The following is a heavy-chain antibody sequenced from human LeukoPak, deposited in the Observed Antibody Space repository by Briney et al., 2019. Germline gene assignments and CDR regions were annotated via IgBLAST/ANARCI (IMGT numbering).Heavy chain of an antibody. J-gene: IGHJ5*02. CDR2: VYTSGST. CDR3: ARSASGSYSIRDGFDP. CDR1: GGSIRSGTYY. V-gene: IGHV4-39*02. D-gene: IGHD3-10*01. Sequence: SETLSLNCTVSGGSIRSGTYYWGWIRQPPGKGLEWIGRVYTSGSTYYNPSLKSRVTISLDKSRNHFSLNLESATAADTAVYFCARSASGSYSIRDGFDPWGQGTLVTVSS.